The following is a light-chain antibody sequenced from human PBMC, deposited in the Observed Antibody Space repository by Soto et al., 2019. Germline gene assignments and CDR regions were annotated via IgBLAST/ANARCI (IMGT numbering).Light chain of an antibody. Sequence: DIQMTQSPSSLSASVGDRVTITCRSSQSISSYFSWYQQKPGKAPKLLIYAASRLQSGVPSRFSGSGSGTDFTLTISSLQPEDFSTYYCQQSYSTPRTFGQGNEVEIK. CDR1: QSISSY. CDR2: AAS. CDR3: QQSYSTPRT. J-gene: IGKJ1*01. V-gene: IGKV1-39*01.